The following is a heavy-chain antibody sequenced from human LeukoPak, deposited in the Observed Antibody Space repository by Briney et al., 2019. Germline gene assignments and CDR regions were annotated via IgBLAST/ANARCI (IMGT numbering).Heavy chain of an antibody. J-gene: IGHJ4*02. D-gene: IGHD1-7*01. CDR3: ARLSITGTCSG. Sequence: PGGSLRLSCAASGFTFSSYSMNWVRQAPGKGLEWVSYISSSSSTIYYADSVKGRFTISRDNAKNSLYLQMNSLRAEDTVVYYCARLSITGTCSGWGQGTLVTVSS. CDR2: ISSSSSTI. CDR1: GFTFSSYS. V-gene: IGHV3-48*04.